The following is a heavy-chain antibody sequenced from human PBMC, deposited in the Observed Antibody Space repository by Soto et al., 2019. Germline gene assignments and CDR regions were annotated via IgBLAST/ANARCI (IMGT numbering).Heavy chain of an antibody. J-gene: IGHJ4*02. CDR3: ARDLSYDSRGYSSRFIDY. V-gene: IGHV1-18*01. CDR2: ISAYNGNT. Sequence: ASVKVSCKASGYTFTSYGISWVRQAPGQGLEWMGWISAYNGNTNYAQKLQGRVTMTTDTSTSTAYMELRSLRSDDTAVYYCARDLSYDSRGYSSRFIDYWGQGTLVTVSS. D-gene: IGHD3-22*01. CDR1: GYTFTSYG.